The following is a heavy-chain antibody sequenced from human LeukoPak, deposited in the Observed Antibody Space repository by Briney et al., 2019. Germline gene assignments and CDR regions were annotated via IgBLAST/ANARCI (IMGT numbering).Heavy chain of an antibody. CDR3: AREGYSSSYRTYDY. Sequence: GGSLRLSCAASGFTFSSYSVNWVRQAPGKGLEWVSSISSSSSYIYYADSVKGRFTISRDNAKNSLYLQMNSLRAEDTAVYYCAREGYSSSYRTYDYWGQGTLVTVSS. CDR2: ISSSSSYI. CDR1: GFTFSSYS. V-gene: IGHV3-21*01. J-gene: IGHJ4*02. D-gene: IGHD6-13*01.